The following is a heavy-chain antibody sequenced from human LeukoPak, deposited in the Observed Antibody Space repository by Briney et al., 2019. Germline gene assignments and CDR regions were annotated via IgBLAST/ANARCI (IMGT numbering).Heavy chain of an antibody. CDR2: IYYNGST. V-gene: IGHV4-59*01. CDR1: GGSISSYY. Sequence: PSETLSLTCTVSGGSISSYYWSWIRQPPGKGLEWIGYIYYNGSTNYNPSLKSRVTISVDTSKNQFSLKLSSVTAADTAVYYCARADSSGWATRYFQHWGQGTLVTVSS. D-gene: IGHD6-19*01. CDR3: ARADSSGWATRYFQH. J-gene: IGHJ1*01.